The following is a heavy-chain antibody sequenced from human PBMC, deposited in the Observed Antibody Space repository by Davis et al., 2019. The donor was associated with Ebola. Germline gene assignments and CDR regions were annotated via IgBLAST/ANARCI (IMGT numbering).Heavy chain of an antibody. CDR1: GGSFSGYY. Sequence: PSETLSLTCAVYGGSFSGYYWSWIRQPPGKGLEWIGEINHSGSTNYNPSLKSRVTISVDTSKNQFSLKLSSVTAADTAVYYCARGRYYYDSSGYYHPEREFDYWGQGTLVTVSS. CDR2: INHSGST. V-gene: IGHV4-34*09. J-gene: IGHJ4*02. D-gene: IGHD3-22*01. CDR3: ARGRYYYDSSGYYHPEREFDY.